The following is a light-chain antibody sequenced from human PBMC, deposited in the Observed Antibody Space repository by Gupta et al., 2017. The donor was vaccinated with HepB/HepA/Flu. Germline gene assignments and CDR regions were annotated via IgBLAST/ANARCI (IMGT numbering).Light chain of an antibody. Sequence: DIQMTQSPSSLSASVGDRVTITCRASQSSSSYLNWYQQKPGKAPKILIYAASSLEGGVPSRYSGSGSGTDFTVTISSLQPEDFSTYDGQESYRPTRTCGRGTRLEMK. CDR3: QESYRPTRT. CDR1: QSSSSY. V-gene: IGKV1-39*01. J-gene: IGKJ5*01. CDR2: AAS.